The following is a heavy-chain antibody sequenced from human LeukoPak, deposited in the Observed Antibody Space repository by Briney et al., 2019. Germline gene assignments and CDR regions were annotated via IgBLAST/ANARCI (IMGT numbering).Heavy chain of an antibody. Sequence: GESLKISCKGSGYRFSNYWIAWVRQMPGKGLEWMGVIYPVDSDTRFSPSFEGRVTTSVDKSISNAYLQWSSLKASDTAMYYCARRTIYSDAFDIWGQGTMVTVSS. D-gene: IGHD2-15*01. J-gene: IGHJ3*02. V-gene: IGHV5-51*01. CDR1: GYRFSNYW. CDR3: ARRTIYSDAFDI. CDR2: IYPVDSDT.